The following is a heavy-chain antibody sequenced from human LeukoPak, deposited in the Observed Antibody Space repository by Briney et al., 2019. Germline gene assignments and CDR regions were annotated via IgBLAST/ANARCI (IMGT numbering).Heavy chain of an antibody. D-gene: IGHD5-18*01. CDR2: IWYDVNHK. V-gene: IGHV3-33*01. CDR3: ARDRIEIWLNAFDI. CDR1: GFTFNSYG. J-gene: IGHJ3*02. Sequence: GRSLRLSCAASGFTFNSYGMHWVRQAPGKGLEWVAVIWYDVNHKYYADSVKGRFIISRDNSKNTLYLQMNSLRAEDTAVYYCARDRIEIWLNAFDIWGQGTMVTVSS.